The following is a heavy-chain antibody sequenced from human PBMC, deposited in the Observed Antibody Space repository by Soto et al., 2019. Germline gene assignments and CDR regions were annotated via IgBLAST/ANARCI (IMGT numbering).Heavy chain of an antibody. V-gene: IGHV1-3*01. Sequence: QVQLVQSGAEVKKPGASVKVSCKASGYTFTSYAMHWVRQAPGQRLEWMGWINAGNGNTKYSQKFQGRVTITRDTSASAAYRELSSLRSEDTAVYYCARALGVVTDDYWRQGTLVTVSS. CDR1: GYTFTSYA. D-gene: IGHD2-15*01. CDR3: ARALGVVTDDY. CDR2: INAGNGNT. J-gene: IGHJ4*02.